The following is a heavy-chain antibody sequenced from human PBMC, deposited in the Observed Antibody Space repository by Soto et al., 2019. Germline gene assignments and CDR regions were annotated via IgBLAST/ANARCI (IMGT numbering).Heavy chain of an antibody. CDR3: AKGRSHYDSSAYFDY. CDR2: ISGSGGST. J-gene: IGHJ4*02. D-gene: IGHD3-22*01. CDR1: GFTFSSYA. V-gene: IGHV3-23*01. Sequence: PGGSLRLSCAASGFTFSSYAMSWVRQAPGKGLEWVSAISGSGGSTYYADSVKGRFTISRDNSKNTLYLRMNSLRAEDTAVYYCAKGRSHYDSSAYFDYWGQGTLVTVSS.